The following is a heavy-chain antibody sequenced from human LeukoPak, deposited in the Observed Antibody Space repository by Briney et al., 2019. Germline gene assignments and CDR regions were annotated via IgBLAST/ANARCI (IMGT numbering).Heavy chain of an antibody. Sequence: ASVKVTCKASGYTFTSYDINWVRQATGQGLEWMGWMNPNSGNTGYAQKFQGRVTMTRNTSISTAYMELSSLRSEDTAVYYCASSYGSGSPPDYWGQGTLVTVSS. J-gene: IGHJ4*02. CDR2: MNPNSGNT. D-gene: IGHD3-10*01. V-gene: IGHV1-8*01. CDR1: GYTFTSYD. CDR3: ASSYGSGSPPDY.